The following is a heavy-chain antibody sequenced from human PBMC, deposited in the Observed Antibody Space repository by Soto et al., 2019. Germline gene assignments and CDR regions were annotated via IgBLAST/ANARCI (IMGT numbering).Heavy chain of an antibody. J-gene: IGHJ2*01. D-gene: IGHD4-17*01. Sequence: QVQLQESGPGLVKPSETLSLTCTVSGGSISSYYWSWIRQPPGKGLEWIGYIYYSGSTNYNPSLKSRVTISVDTSKNQFSLKLSSVTAADTAVYYCARGLSTVMGYFDLWGRGTLVTVSS. CDR2: IYYSGST. CDR1: GGSISSYY. V-gene: IGHV4-59*01. CDR3: ARGLSTVMGYFDL.